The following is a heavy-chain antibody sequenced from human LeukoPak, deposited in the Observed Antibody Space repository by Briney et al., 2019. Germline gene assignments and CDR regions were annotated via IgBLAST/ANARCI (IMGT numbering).Heavy chain of an antibody. CDR2: IHYSGST. CDR3: ARDYYYGSGTFDI. D-gene: IGHD3-10*01. J-gene: IGHJ3*02. Sequence: SETLSLTCTVSGGSVSSGSYYWSWIRQPPGKGLEWIGYIHYSGSTNYNPSLKSRVTISVDTSKNQFSLKLSSVTAADTAVYYCARDYYYGSGTFDIWGQGTMVTVSS. V-gene: IGHV4-61*01. CDR1: GGSVSSGSYY.